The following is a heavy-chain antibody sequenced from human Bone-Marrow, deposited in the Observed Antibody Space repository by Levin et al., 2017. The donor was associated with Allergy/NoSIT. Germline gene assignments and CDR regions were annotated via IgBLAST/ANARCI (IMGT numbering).Heavy chain of an antibody. CDR1: GFTFSNSA. J-gene: IGHJ4*02. CDR2: IRPTGDRT. CDR3: AKETGGSGWYTVDY. V-gene: IGHV3-23*01. Sequence: GESLKISCAASGFTFSNSAMDWVRQAPGEGLQWVSAIRPTGDRTYYTDSVKGRFTISRDNSRNTVYLQMNNLRVEDTAKYYCAKETGGSGWYTVDYWGRGTQVTVS. D-gene: IGHD6-13*01.